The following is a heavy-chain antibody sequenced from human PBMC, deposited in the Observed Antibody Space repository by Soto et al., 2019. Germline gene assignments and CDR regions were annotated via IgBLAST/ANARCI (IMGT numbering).Heavy chain of an antibody. D-gene: IGHD6-13*01. V-gene: IGHV1-69*01. CDR2: IFPVFATV. Sequence: QVQLVQFGAEVKKPGSSVKVSCKASGDTFSNYGITWVRQAPGQGFEWMGEIFPVFATVNYAQRFQGRAMITADESTSTAFIDLSSLTPDDTAMSYCARKRGIGAAVAIAFDYWGQGTLLTVYS. CDR3: ARKRGIGAAVAIAFDY. CDR1: GDTFSNYG. J-gene: IGHJ4*02.